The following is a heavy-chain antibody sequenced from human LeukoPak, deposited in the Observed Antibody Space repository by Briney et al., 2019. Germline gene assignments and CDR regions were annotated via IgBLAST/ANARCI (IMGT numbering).Heavy chain of an antibody. J-gene: IGHJ4*02. CDR1: GYTFTSYY. CDR3: ASGYSYGAHDY. D-gene: IGHD5-18*01. V-gene: IGHV1-46*01. Sequence: ASVKVSCKASGYTFTSYYMHWVRQAPGQGLEWVGIINPSGGSTSYAQKFQGRVTMTRDMSTSTVYMELSSLRSEDTAVYYCASGYSYGAHDYWGQGTLVTVSS. CDR2: INPSGGST.